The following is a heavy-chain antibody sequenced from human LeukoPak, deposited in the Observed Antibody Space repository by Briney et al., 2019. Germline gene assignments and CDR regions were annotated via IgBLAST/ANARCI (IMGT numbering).Heavy chain of an antibody. CDR2: IYSGGST. J-gene: IGHJ3*02. Sequence: PGGSLRLSCAASGFTVSANYISWVRQAPGKGLDWVSVIYSGGSTYYADSVKGRFTISRDISKNTVYLQMNSLRVEDTAVYYCARGGALDIWGQGTTVTVSS. D-gene: IGHD3-16*01. V-gene: IGHV3-53*01. CDR3: ARGGALDI. CDR1: GFTVSANY.